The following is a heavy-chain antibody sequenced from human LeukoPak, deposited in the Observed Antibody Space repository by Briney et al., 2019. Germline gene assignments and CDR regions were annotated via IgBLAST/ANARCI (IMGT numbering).Heavy chain of an antibody. CDR1: GFTFSSYA. D-gene: IGHD5-18*01. CDR3: AKSREYTYVYYDY. CDR2: ISASGGST. V-gene: IGHV3-23*01. J-gene: IGHJ4*02. Sequence: GGSLRLSCAASGFTFSSYAMSWVRQAPGKGLEWVSNISASGGSTYYVDSVKGRFTISRDNSKNTLYLQMNSLRAEDTAVYYGAKSREYTYVYYDYWGQGTLVTVSS.